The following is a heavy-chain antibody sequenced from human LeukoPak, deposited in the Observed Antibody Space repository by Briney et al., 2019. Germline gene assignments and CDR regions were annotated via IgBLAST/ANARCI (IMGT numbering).Heavy chain of an antibody. CDR2: IYHSGRT. Sequence: PSETLSLTCTVSGYSISSGYYWGWIRQPPGKGLEWVGRIYHSGRTYYNPSLKSRVTISVDTSKNQFSLKLSSVTAADTAVYYCARTYCSSTSCFMAYFDYWGQGTLVTVSS. J-gene: IGHJ4*02. D-gene: IGHD2-2*01. V-gene: IGHV4-38-2*02. CDR3: ARTYCSSTSCFMAYFDY. CDR1: GYSISSGYY.